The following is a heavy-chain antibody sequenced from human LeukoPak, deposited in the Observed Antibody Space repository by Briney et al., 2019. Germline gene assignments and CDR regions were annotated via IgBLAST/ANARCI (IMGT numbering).Heavy chain of an antibody. V-gene: IGHV4-59*01. CDR2: IYYSGST. CDR3: ARGPYSYDSSGAFDI. CDR1: GGSISSYY. D-gene: IGHD3-22*01. J-gene: IGHJ3*02. Sequence: SETLSLTCTVSGGSISSYYWSWIRQPPGKGLEWVGYIYYSGSTNYNPSLKSRVTISVDTSKNQFSLKLSSVTAADTAVYFCARGPYSYDSSGAFDIWGQGTMVTVSS.